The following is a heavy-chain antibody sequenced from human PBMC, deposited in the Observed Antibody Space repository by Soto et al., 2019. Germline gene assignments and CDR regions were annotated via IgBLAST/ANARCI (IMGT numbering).Heavy chain of an antibody. CDR2: INSDGSSI. CDR3: ARVQVDTVTRLDY. D-gene: IGHD5-18*01. CDR1: GFTFSRYW. J-gene: IGHJ4*02. V-gene: IGHV3-74*01. Sequence: EVQLVESGGGLVQPGGFLRLSCATSGFTFSRYWMHWVRQVPGKGLVWVSRINSDGSSISYSNSVKGRFTISRDNAKNAFYLQMTRLRVEDSAVYYCARVQVDTVTRLDYWGQGTLVTGSS.